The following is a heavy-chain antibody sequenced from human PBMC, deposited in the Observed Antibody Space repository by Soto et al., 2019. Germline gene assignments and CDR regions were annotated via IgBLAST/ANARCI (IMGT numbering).Heavy chain of an antibody. D-gene: IGHD3-22*01. CDR1: GFTFSSYS. CDR2: ISSSSSTI. CDR3: ARDHDSSGYYFGLLDYFDY. Sequence: GGSLRLSCAASGFTFSSYSINRVRQAPGKGLEWVSYISSSSSTIYYADSVKGRFTISRDNAKNSLYLQMNSLRDEDTAVYYCARDHDSSGYYFGLLDYFDYWGQGTLVTVS. V-gene: IGHV3-48*02. J-gene: IGHJ4*02.